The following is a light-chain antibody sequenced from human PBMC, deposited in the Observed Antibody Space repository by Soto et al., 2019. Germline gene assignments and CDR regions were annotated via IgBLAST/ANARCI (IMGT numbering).Light chain of an antibody. CDR3: QQYGSSPIT. V-gene: IGKV3-20*01. CDR1: QSVSSSY. Sequence: EIVLTQSPGTLSLSPGERATLSCRASQSVSSSYLAWYQQKPGQAPRLLIYDTSTRAAGIPARFSGSGSDTEFALTISRLEPEDFAVYYCQQYGSSPITFGQGTRLEIK. J-gene: IGKJ5*01. CDR2: DTS.